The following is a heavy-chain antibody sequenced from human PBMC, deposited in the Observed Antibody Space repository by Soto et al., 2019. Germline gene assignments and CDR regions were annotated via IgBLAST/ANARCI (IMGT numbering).Heavy chain of an antibody. V-gene: IGHV3-21*01. CDR2: ISSKPNRGSYYI. Sequence: GRSLRLSCAASGFSFSSYSMNWLRQAPGKGLEWVSSISSKPNRGSYYIHYADSVKGRFTISRDNAKNSVYLQMNTLRVADTGVYYCVRVSLHYGTKPYFFDNLGQGTLVTVSS. D-gene: IGHD4-17*01. CDR3: VRVSLHYGTKPYFFDN. J-gene: IGHJ4*02. CDR1: GFSFSSYS.